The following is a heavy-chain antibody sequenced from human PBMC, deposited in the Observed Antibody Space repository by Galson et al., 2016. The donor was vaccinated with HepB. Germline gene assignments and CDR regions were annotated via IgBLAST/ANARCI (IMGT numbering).Heavy chain of an antibody. CDR2: IYYTGFT. D-gene: IGHD6-13*01. J-gene: IGHJ5*02. V-gene: IGHV4-39*01. CDR3: ARHAQQQLVRSEQHWFDP. CDR1: GGSISSRNYY. Sequence: ETLSLTCTVSGGSISSRNYYWGWIRQPPGKGLEWIGSIYYTGFTYYNPSLESRVTMSVDTSKNQFSLKMNSVTAADTAVYYCARHAQQQLVRSEQHWFDPWGQGTLVTVSS.